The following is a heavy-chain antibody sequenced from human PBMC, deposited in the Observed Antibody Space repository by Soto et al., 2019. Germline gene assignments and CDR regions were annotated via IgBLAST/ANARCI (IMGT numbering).Heavy chain of an antibody. D-gene: IGHD3-10*01. V-gene: IGHV1-69*13. CDR1: GGTFISYA. CDR3: ARELITMVRGVIMTYYGMDV. Sequence: ASVKVSCKASGGTFISYAISWVRQAPGQGLEWMGGIIPIFGTANYAQKFQGRVTITADESTSTAYMELSSLRSEETAVYYCARELITMVRGVIMTYYGMDVWGQGTTVTVSS. CDR2: IIPIFGTA. J-gene: IGHJ6*02.